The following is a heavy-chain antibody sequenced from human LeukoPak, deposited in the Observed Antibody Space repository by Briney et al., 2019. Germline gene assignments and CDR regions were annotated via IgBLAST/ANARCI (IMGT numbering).Heavy chain of an antibody. Sequence: SETLSLTCTVSGGSISSYYWSWIRQPPGKGLEWIGYIYYSGSTNYNPSLKSRVTISVDTSKNQFSLKLSSVTAADTAVYYCARDRGRWPVVDAFDIWGQGTMVTVSS. J-gene: IGHJ3*02. CDR3: ARDRGRWPVVDAFDI. CDR1: GGSISSYY. CDR2: IYYSGST. V-gene: IGHV4-59*01. D-gene: IGHD4-23*01.